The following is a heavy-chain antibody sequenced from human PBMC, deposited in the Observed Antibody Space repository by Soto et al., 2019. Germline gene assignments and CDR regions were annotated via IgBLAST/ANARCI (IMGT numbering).Heavy chain of an antibody. J-gene: IGHJ4*02. CDR1: GFTVSSNY. V-gene: IGHV3-23*04. CDR2: ISGSGGST. D-gene: IGHD2-8*01. CDR3: AKDRQILMVYAILDY. Sequence: EVQLVESGGGLIQPGGSLRLSCAASGFTVSSNYMSWVRQAPGKGLEWVSVISGSGGSTYYADSVKGRFTISRDNSKNTLYLQMNSLRAEDTAVYYCAKDRQILMVYAILDYWGQGTLVTVSS.